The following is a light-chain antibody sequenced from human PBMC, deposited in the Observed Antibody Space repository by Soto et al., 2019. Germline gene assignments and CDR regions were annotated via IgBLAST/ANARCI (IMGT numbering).Light chain of an antibody. CDR3: QQYNSYPWT. Sequence: DIQMTQSPSTQSASVGDRVTITCRASQSISSWLVWYQQKPGKAPKLLIYKASSLESGVPSRFSGSGSGTEFTLTISSLQPDDFATYYCQQYNSYPWTFGQGTKVEIK. J-gene: IGKJ1*01. CDR1: QSISSW. V-gene: IGKV1-5*03. CDR2: KAS.